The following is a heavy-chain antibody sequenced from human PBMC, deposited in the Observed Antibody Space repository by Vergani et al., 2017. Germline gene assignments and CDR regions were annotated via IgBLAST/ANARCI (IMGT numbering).Heavy chain of an antibody. CDR2: IKQDGSEK. V-gene: IGHV3-7*04. Sequence: EVQLVESGGGLVQPGGSLRLSCAASGFTFSSYEMNWVRQAPGKGLEWVANIKQDGSEKYYVDSVKGRFTISRDNAKNSLYLQMNSLRVEDTAVYYCARGRGDNWYFDLWGRGTLVTVSS. D-gene: IGHD3-16*01. CDR3: ARGRGDNWYFDL. J-gene: IGHJ2*01. CDR1: GFTFSSYE.